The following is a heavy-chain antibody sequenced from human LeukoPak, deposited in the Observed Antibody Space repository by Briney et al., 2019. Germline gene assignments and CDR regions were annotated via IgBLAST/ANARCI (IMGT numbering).Heavy chain of an antibody. D-gene: IGHD2-2*01. J-gene: IGHJ6*02. CDR2: IYYSGST. V-gene: IGHV4-39*01. Sequence: SETLSLTCTVSGGSISSSSYYWGWIRQPPGKGLEWIGSIYYSGSTYYNPSLKSRVTISVDTSKNQFSLKLSSVTAADTAVYYCARGTVVPAAIYYYYYYGMDVWGQGTTVTVSS. CDR1: GGSISSSSYY. CDR3: ARGTVVPAAIYYYYYYGMDV.